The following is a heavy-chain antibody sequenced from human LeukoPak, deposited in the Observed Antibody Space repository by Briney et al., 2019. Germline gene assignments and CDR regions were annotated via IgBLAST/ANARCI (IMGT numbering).Heavy chain of an antibody. Sequence: GGSLRLSCAASGFTFSSYWMHWVRQTPGKGLVWVSRINSDGSSTSYADSVKGRFTISRDNAKNTVYLQMNSLRAEDTAVYYCASRRWLQSSFDYWGQGTLVTVSS. V-gene: IGHV3-74*01. CDR2: INSDGSST. D-gene: IGHD5-24*01. CDR1: GFTFSSYW. J-gene: IGHJ4*02. CDR3: ASRRWLQSSFDY.